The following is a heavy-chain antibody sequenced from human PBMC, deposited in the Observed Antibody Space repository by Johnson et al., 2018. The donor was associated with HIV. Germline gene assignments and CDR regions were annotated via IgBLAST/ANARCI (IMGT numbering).Heavy chain of an antibody. J-gene: IGHJ3*02. CDR3: AKSPAKDHGGNSGAFDI. Sequence: VQLVESGGGLVQPGGSLRLSCAASGFTFDDYAMHWVRQATGKGLEWVSGVSWNSGSIGYADSVKGRFTISRDNSKNTLYLQMNSLRAEDTAVYYCAKSPAKDHGGNSGAFDIWGQGTMVTVSS. CDR1: GFTFDDYA. CDR2: VSWNSGSI. V-gene: IGHV3-9*01. D-gene: IGHD4-23*01.